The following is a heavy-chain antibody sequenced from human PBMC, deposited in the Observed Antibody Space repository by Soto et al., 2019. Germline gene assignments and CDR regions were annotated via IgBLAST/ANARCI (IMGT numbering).Heavy chain of an antibody. CDR3: ASRPSDIVATMHDY. D-gene: IGHD5-12*01. CDR1: GGSFSGYY. CDR2: INHSGST. Sequence: SETLSLTCAVYGGSFSGYYWSWIRQPPGKGLEWIGEINHSGSTNYNPSLKSRVTISVDTSKNQFSLKLSSVTAADTAVYYCASRPSDIVATMHDYWGQGTLVTVSS. J-gene: IGHJ4*02. V-gene: IGHV4-34*01.